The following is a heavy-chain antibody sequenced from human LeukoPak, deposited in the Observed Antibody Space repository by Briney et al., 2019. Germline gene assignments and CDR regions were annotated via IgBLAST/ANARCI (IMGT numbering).Heavy chain of an antibody. CDR1: GFTVITND. CDR3: ARGVEPLAANTLAY. CDR2: LYSDGNT. Sequence: GGSLRLSCAASGFTVITNDMTWVRQAPGKGLEWVSVLYSDGNTKYADSVQGRFTISRDNSKNTLYLEMNSLRPDDTAVYYCARGVEPLAANTLAYWGQGTLVTVSS. V-gene: IGHV3-53*01. J-gene: IGHJ4*02. D-gene: IGHD1-14*01.